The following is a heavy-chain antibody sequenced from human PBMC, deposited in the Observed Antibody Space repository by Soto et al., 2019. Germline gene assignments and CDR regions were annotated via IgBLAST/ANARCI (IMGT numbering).Heavy chain of an antibody. Sequence: EVQLVESGGEFVHPGGSLRLSCATSGFNFDDYAMHWVRQVPGKGLEWISGISCEGGRIGYADSVKVRFTISRDNAKNSLYLEVNSLRSEDTALYYCAKDHDEDFGYDLDYVNYWGRGTLVTVSS. CDR1: GFNFDDYA. CDR2: ISCEGGRI. D-gene: IGHD5-12*01. J-gene: IGHJ4*02. CDR3: AKDHDEDFGYDLDYVNY. V-gene: IGHV3-9*01.